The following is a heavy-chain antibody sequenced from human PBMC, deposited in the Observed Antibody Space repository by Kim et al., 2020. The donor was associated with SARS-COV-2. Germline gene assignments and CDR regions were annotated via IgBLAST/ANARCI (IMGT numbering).Heavy chain of an antibody. Sequence: SVKVSCKASGGTFSSYAISWVRQAPGQGLEWMGRIIPILGIANYAQKFQGRVTITADKSTSTAYMELSSLRSEDTAVYYCARGETHPITGTTMGYYYGMDVWGQGTTVTVSS. V-gene: IGHV1-69*04. J-gene: IGHJ6*02. CDR1: GGTFSSYA. D-gene: IGHD1-7*01. CDR2: IIPILGIA. CDR3: ARGETHPITGTTMGYYYGMDV.